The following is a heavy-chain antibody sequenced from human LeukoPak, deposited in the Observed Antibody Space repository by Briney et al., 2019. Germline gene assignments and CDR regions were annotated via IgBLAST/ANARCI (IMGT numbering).Heavy chain of an antibody. CDR2: INYSGST. J-gene: IGHJ4*02. D-gene: IGHD6-6*01. V-gene: IGHV4-39*01. Sequence: PSETLSLTCAVSGGSISSSRYYWGWVRQPPGKGLEWIGSINYSGSTYYSPSLKSRVTISVDTSKNQFSLKLSSVTAADTAVYYCARVRAAPADWGQGTLVTVSS. CDR1: GGSISSSRYY. CDR3: ARVRAAPAD.